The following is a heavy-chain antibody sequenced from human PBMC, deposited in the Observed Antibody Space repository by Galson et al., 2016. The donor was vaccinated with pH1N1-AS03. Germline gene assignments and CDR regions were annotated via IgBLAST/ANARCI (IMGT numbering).Heavy chain of an antibody. CDR2: ISVSGSDT. D-gene: IGHD3-3*01. CDR3: TAGHYTNF. CDR1: SGYV. Sequence: SLRLSCAASSGYVMNWVRQAPGKGLEWVSGISVSGSDTYYVDSVKGRFTISRDNSKNTLFLQMDSLRAEDTALYYCTAGHYTNFWGQGTLATVSS. V-gene: IGHV3-23*01. J-gene: IGHJ4*01.